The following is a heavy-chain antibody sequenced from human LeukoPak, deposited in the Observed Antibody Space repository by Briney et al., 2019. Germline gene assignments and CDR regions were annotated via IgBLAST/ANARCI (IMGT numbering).Heavy chain of an antibody. V-gene: IGHV4-34*01. J-gene: IGHJ4*02. CDR3: ARGRPVDSSGSHLGY. Sequence: SETLSLTCAVYGGSFSGYYWSWIRQPPGKGLEWIGEINHSGSTNYNPSLKSRVTISVDTSKNQFSLKLSPVTAADTAVYYCARGRPVDSSGSHLGYWGQGTLVTVSS. D-gene: IGHD3-22*01. CDR2: INHSGST. CDR1: GGSFSGYY.